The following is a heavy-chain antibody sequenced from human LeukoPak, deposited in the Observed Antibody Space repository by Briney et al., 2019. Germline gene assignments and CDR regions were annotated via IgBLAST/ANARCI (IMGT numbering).Heavy chain of an antibody. CDR2: IYHSGST. CDR3: ARDWSYDYVWGSYRHDDPWLDY. Sequence: PSETLSLTCTVSGYSISSGYYWGWIRQPPGKGLEWIGSIYHSGSTYYNPSLKSRVTISVDTSKNQFSLKLSSVTAADTAVYYCARDWSYDYVWGSYRHDDPWLDYWGQGTLVTVSS. J-gene: IGHJ4*02. D-gene: IGHD3-16*02. V-gene: IGHV4-38-2*02. CDR1: GYSISSGYY.